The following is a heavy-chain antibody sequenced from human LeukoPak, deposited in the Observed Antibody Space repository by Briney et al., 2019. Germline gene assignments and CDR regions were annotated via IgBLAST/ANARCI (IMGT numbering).Heavy chain of an antibody. V-gene: IGHV3-53*01. J-gene: IGHJ4*02. CDR2: LTGDGNT. D-gene: IGHD4-17*01. CDR1: GFIFSNFW. CDR3: ARDDYGDLDY. Sequence: GGSLRLSCAASGFIFSNFWMHWVRQAPGKGLEWVSVLTGDGNTYYADSVKGRFTNSRDDSKNTLFLQMNSLRAEDTAVYYCARDDYGDLDYWGQGTLVTVSS.